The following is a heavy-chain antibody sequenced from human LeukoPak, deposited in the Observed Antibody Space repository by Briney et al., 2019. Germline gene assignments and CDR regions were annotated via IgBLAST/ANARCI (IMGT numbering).Heavy chain of an antibody. J-gene: IGHJ3*02. CDR3: ADGAFDI. Sequence: PGRSLRLSCAASGFTFSSYGMHWVRQAPGKGLEWVAVISYDGSNKYYADSVKGRFTISRDNSKNTLYLQMNSLRAEDTAVYYCADGAFDIWGQGTMVTVSS. CDR1: GFTFSSYG. V-gene: IGHV3-30*03. CDR2: ISYDGSNK.